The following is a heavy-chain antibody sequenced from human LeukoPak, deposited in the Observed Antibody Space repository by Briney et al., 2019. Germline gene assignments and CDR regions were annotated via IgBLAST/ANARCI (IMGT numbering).Heavy chain of an antibody. CDR1: GFTFGDYG. D-gene: IGHD3-3*01. Sequence: GGSLRLSCAASGFTFGDYGMSWVRQAPGKGLEWVSGINWNGGSTGYADSVKGRFTISRDNAKNSLYLQMNSLRAEDTALYYCARDSRFLEWYSRAYYYYYMDVWGKGTTVTVSS. V-gene: IGHV3-20*04. CDR2: INWNGGST. J-gene: IGHJ6*03. CDR3: ARDSRFLEWYSRAYYYYYMDV.